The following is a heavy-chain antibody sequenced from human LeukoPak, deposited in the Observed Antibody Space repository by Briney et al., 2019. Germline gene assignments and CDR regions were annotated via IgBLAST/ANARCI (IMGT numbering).Heavy chain of an antibody. D-gene: IGHD2-15*01. Sequence: GASVKVSCKASGYTFTSYGISWVRQAPGQGLEWMGWISAYNGNTNYAQKLQGRVTMTTDTSTSTAYMELRSLGSDDTAVYYCANADRFCSSGSCPVPDAFDFWGQGTMVTVSS. CDR3: ANADRFCSSGSCPVPDAFDF. V-gene: IGHV1-18*01. CDR2: ISAYNGNT. J-gene: IGHJ3*01. CDR1: GYTFTSYG.